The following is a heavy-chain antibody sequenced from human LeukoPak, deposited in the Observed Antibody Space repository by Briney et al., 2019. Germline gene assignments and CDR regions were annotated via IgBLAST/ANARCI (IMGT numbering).Heavy chain of an antibody. CDR1: GFTFNSYA. Sequence: GGSLRLSCAGSGFTFNSYAMTWVRQAPGKGLKWVSGISGSGGTTYYADSVKGRFTISRDNSKNTLYLRMNSLRAEDTAVYYCAKATGRGVRGVRPPYYFDYWGQGTLVTVSS. CDR3: AKATGRGVRGVRPPYYFDY. D-gene: IGHD3-10*01. CDR2: ISGSGGTT. J-gene: IGHJ4*02. V-gene: IGHV3-23*01.